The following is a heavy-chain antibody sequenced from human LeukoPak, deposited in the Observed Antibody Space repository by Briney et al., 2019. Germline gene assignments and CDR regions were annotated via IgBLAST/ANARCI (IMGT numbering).Heavy chain of an antibody. V-gene: IGHV4-34*01. D-gene: IGHD3-10*01. CDR2: INHSGST. Sequence: PSETLSLTCAVYGGSFSGYYWSWIRQPPGKGLEWIGEINHSGSTNYNPSLKSRVTISVDTPKNQFSLKLSSVTAADTAVYYCARRPTMVRGVKKGYYFDYWGQGTLVTVSS. J-gene: IGHJ4*02. CDR1: GGSFSGYY. CDR3: ARRPTMVRGVKKGYYFDY.